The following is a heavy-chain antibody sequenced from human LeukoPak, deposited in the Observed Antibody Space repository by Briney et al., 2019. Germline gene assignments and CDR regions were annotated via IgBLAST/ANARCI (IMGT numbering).Heavy chain of an antibody. V-gene: IGHV1-2*02. D-gene: IGHD5-12*01. Sequence: GASVKVSCKASGYTFTGYYMHWVRQAPGQGLEWMGWINPNSGGTNYAQKFQGRVTMTRDTSISTAYMELSRLRSDDTAVYYCARVQVATIFDHDTLSPWLDYWGQGTLVTVSS. CDR3: ARVQVATIFDHDTLSPWLDY. CDR1: GYTFTGYY. J-gene: IGHJ4*02. CDR2: INPNSGGT.